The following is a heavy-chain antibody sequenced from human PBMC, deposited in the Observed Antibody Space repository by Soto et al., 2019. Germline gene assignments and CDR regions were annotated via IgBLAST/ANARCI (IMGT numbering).Heavy chain of an antibody. CDR3: ARDRSTYGGGGTGEVKENWFDP. V-gene: IGHV4-59*01. CDR1: GGSISRYY. CDR2: AYYSGDT. J-gene: IGHJ5*02. Sequence: SETLSLTCSVSGGSISRYYWSWIRQPPGKGLEWIGYAYYSGDTGYNPSLKSRVTMAVDTSKSQVSLKLSSVTAADTAVYYCARDRSTYGGGGTGEVKENWFDPWGQGALVTV. D-gene: IGHD2-8*01.